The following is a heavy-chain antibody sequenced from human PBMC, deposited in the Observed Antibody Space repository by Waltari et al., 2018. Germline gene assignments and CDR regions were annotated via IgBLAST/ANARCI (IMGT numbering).Heavy chain of an antibody. CDR2: IYRIGVT. J-gene: IGHJ6*02. CDR1: GGSISNLNFY. D-gene: IGHD5-18*01. V-gene: IGHV4-61*02. Sequence: QVQLQESGPGLAKASQTLSLTCDVSGGSISNLNFYWSWSRQPAGKGLEWIGRIYRIGVTDYNPSLRGRATMFLDMSKNQCSLTVDSLIAADTAVYYCAVSPDTATSRAAFHFWGPGTTVSVSS. CDR3: AVSPDTATSRAAFHF.